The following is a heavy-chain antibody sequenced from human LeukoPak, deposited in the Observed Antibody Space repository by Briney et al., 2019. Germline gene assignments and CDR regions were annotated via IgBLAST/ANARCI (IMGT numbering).Heavy chain of an antibody. CDR2: ISSSSSYI. V-gene: IGHV3-21*01. Sequence: GGSLRLSCAASGFTFSSYSMNWVRQAPGKGLEWVSSISSSSSYIYYADSVKGRFTISRDNAKNSLYLQMNSLRAEDTAVYYCARGRSSGWPNWFDPWGQGTLVTVSS. J-gene: IGHJ5*02. CDR1: GFTFSSYS. CDR3: ARGRSSGWPNWFDP. D-gene: IGHD6-19*01.